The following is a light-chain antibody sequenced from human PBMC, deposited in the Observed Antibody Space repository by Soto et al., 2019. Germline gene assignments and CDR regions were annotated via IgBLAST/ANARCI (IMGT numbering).Light chain of an antibody. CDR3: QQHSNWPLT. Sequence: EIVLIQSPATLSLSPGERATLSCRASQNVSSNLAWYQQNPGQAPRLLIFDASSRAAGIPARFSGSGSGTDFTLTISSLDPEDFAVYYCQQHSNWPLTFGGGTKVEIK. J-gene: IGKJ4*01. V-gene: IGKV3-11*01. CDR1: QNVSSN. CDR2: DAS.